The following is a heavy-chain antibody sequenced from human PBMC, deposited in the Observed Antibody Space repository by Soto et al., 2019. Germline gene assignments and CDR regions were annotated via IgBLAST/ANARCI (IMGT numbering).Heavy chain of an antibody. J-gene: IGHJ4*02. Sequence: QVQLVQSGAEVKKPGASVKVSCKASGYTFTSYGISWVRQAPGQGLEWMGWISAYNGNTNYAQKLQGRVTMTTDTPTSTAYMDLRSLRSDDTAVYYCARIADDGSGSYYFIIDYWGQGTLVTVSS. D-gene: IGHD3-10*01. V-gene: IGHV1-18*01. CDR1: GYTFTSYG. CDR2: ISAYNGNT. CDR3: ARIADDGSGSYYFIIDY.